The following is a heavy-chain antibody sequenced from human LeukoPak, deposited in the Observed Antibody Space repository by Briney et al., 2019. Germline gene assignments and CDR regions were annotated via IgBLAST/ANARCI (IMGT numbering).Heavy chain of an antibody. D-gene: IGHD4-17*01. CDR3: AKDQGDYGDPEYYYYGMDV. CDR2: ISGSGGGT. V-gene: IGHV3-23*01. J-gene: IGHJ6*02. Sequence: PGGSLRLSCAASGFTFSSYAMSWVRQAPGKGLEWVSTISGSGGGTYYADPVKGRFTISRDSSKTTLYLQMNSLRAEDTAVYYCAKDQGDYGDPEYYYYGMDVRGQGTTVTVSS. CDR1: GFTFSSYA.